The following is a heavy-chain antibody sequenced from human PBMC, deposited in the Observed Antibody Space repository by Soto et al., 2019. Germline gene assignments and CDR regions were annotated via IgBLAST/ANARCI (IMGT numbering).Heavy chain of an antibody. CDR1: GGTFSSYA. Sequence: QVQLVQSGAEVKKPGSSVKVSCKASGGTFSSYAISWVRQAPGQGLEWMGGIIPIFGTANYAQKFQGRVTITADESTSTAYMELSSLRSEDTAVYYCARDLEAAAAGAGYYGMDVWGQGTTVTVSS. J-gene: IGHJ6*02. CDR3: ARDLEAAAAGAGYYGMDV. CDR2: IIPIFGTA. V-gene: IGHV1-69*01. D-gene: IGHD6-13*01.